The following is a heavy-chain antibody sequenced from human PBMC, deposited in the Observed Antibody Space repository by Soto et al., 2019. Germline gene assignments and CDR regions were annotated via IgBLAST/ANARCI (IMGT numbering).Heavy chain of an antibody. CDR1: GYTFTSYG. J-gene: IGHJ4*02. Sequence: ASVKVSCKASGYTFTSYGISWVRQAPGQGLEWMGWISAYNGNTNYAQKLQGRVTITTDTSTSTAYMELSSLRSEDTAVYYCAVLVVAAIGEADWGQGTLVTVSS. V-gene: IGHV1-18*01. CDR2: ISAYNGNT. D-gene: IGHD2-15*01. CDR3: AVLVVAAIGEAD.